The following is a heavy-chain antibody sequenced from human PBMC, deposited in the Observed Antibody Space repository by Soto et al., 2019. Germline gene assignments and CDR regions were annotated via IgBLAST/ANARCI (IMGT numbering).Heavy chain of an antibody. V-gene: IGHV3-30*18. CDR2: ISYDGSNK. J-gene: IGHJ4*03. D-gene: IGHD6-19*01. CDR1: GFTFSSYG. CDR3: AKEVVAGACSDYAYYGCDF. Sequence: QPWWSEKLFCAASGFTFSSYGMHWVRQAPGKGLEWVAVISYDGSNKYYADSVKGRFTISRDNSQNTLYLQMNRLRAEDTAVYYWAKEVVAGACSDYAYYGCDFRGPGTVVTVTS.